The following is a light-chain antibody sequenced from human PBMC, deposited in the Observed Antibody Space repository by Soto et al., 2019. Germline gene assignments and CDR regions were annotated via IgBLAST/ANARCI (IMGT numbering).Light chain of an antibody. CDR3: SSYTSRSTRV. V-gene: IGLV2-14*01. CDR2: EVS. J-gene: IGLJ1*01. CDR1: SSDVGGFTY. Sequence: QSALTQPASVSGSPGQSITISCTGTSSDVGGFTYVSWYQQYPGKAPKLMIYEVSNRPSGVSNRFSGPKSGNTASLTISGLQAEDEADYYCSSYTSRSTRVFGTGTKLTVL.